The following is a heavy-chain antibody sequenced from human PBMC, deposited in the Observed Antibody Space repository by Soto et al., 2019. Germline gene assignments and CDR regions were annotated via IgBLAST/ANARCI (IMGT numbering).Heavy chain of an antibody. Sequence: GGALRLSCSASGFTFSSYGMHWVRQAPGKGLEWVAVISYDESNKYYADSVKGRFTISRDNSKNTLYLQMNSLRAEDTAVYYCAKAQTYCGGDCLPYYFDYWGQGTLVTVSS. CDR1: GFTFSSYG. D-gene: IGHD2-21*02. CDR3: AKAQTYCGGDCLPYYFDY. J-gene: IGHJ4*02. CDR2: ISYDESNK. V-gene: IGHV3-30*18.